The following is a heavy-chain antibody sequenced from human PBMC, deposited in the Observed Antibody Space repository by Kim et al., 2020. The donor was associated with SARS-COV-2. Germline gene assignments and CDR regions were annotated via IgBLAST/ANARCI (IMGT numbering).Heavy chain of an antibody. V-gene: IGHV4-34*01. CDR2: INHSGST. Sequence: SETQSLTCAVYGGSFSGYYWSWIRQPPGKGLEWIGEINHSGSTNYNPSLKSRVTISVDTSKNQFSLKLSSVTAADTAVYYCASWDGDYALDVWGQGTTVTVSS. J-gene: IGHJ6*02. D-gene: IGHD4-17*01. CDR1: GGSFSGYY. CDR3: ASWDGDYALDV.